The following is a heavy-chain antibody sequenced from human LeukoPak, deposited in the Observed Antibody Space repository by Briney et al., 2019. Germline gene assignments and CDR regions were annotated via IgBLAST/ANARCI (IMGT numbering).Heavy chain of an antibody. CDR3: ASSSIPTYYYYYMDV. J-gene: IGHJ6*03. CDR1: GYTFTSYG. Sequence: ASVKVSYKASGYTFTSYGISWVRQAPGQGLEWMGWISAYNGNTNYAQKFQGRVTITADESTSTAYMELSSLRSEDTAVYYCASSSIPTYYYYYMDVWGKGTTVTISS. D-gene: IGHD2-21*01. CDR2: ISAYNGNT. V-gene: IGHV1-18*01.